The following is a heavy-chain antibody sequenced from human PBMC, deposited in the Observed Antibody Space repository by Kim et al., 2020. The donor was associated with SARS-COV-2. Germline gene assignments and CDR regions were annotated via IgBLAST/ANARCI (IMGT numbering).Heavy chain of an antibody. V-gene: IGHV1-69*02. Sequence: SVKVSCKASGGTFSSYTISWVRQAPGQGLEWMGRIIPILGIANYAQKFQGRVTITADKSTSTAYMELSSLRSEDTAVYYCARGEGSGVVTLDYWGQGTLVTVSS. D-gene: IGHD3-3*01. J-gene: IGHJ4*02. CDR3: ARGEGSGVVTLDY. CDR2: IIPILGIA. CDR1: GGTFSSYT.